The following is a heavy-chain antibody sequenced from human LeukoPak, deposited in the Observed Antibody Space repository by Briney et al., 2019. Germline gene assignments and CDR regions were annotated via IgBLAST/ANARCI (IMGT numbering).Heavy chain of an antibody. CDR2: IKQDGSEK. D-gene: IGHD4-17*01. CDR1: GFIFSSYW. Sequence: GGSLRLSCAASGFIFSSYWMSWVRQAPGKGLEWVANIKQDGSEKYYVDSVKGRFTISRDNAKNSLYLQMNSLRAEDTAVYYCARVGDYGDYVGYWGQGTLVTVSS. J-gene: IGHJ4*02. CDR3: ARVGDYGDYVGY. V-gene: IGHV3-7*01.